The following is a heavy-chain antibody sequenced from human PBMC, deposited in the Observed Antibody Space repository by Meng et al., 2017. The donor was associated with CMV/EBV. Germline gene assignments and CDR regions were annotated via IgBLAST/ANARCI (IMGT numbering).Heavy chain of an antibody. V-gene: IGHV5-10-1*01. Sequence: GESLKISCKGSGYSFTSYWISWVRQMPGKGLEWMGRIDPSDSYTNYSPSFQGHVTISADRSISTAYLQWSSLKASDTAMYYCARHLRRDYGRFGFDYWGQGTLVTVSS. CDR2: IDPSDSYT. D-gene: IGHD4-17*01. J-gene: IGHJ4*02. CDR3: ARHLRRDYGRFGFDY. CDR1: GYSFTSYW.